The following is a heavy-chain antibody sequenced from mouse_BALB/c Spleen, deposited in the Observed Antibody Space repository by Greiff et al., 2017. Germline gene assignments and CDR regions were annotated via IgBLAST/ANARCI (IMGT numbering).Heavy chain of an antibody. D-gene: IGHD2-4*01. Sequence: VKLMESGAELVRPGTSVKISCKASGYTFTNYWLGWVKQRPGHGLEWIGDIYPGGGYTNYNEKFKGKATLTADTSSSTAYMQLSSLTSEDSAVYFCAREELGLRRSFAYWGQGTLVTVSA. V-gene: IGHV1-63*02. J-gene: IGHJ3*01. CDR3: AREELGLRRSFAY. CDR2: IYPGGGYT. CDR1: GYTFTNYW.